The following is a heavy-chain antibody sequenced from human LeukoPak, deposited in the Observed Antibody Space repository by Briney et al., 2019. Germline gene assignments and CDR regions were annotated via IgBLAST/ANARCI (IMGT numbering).Heavy chain of an antibody. CDR2: IYTSGST. CDR1: GGSISSGSYY. V-gene: IGHV4-61*02. Sequence: SETLSLTCTVSGGSISSGSYYWSWIRQPAGKGLEWIGRIYTSGSTNYNPSLQSRVTISVDTSKNKFSLKLNSVTAADTAVYYCARGRSMSSGGLAYWGQGTLVTVSS. J-gene: IGHJ4*02. D-gene: IGHD6-6*01. CDR3: ARGRSMSSGGLAY.